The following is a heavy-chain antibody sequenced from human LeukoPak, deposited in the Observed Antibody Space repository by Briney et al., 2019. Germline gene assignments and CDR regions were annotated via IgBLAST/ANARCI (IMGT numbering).Heavy chain of an antibody. CDR1: GFTFSSYS. D-gene: IGHD3-22*01. CDR3: ARAGGFKYYYDSSGYSSFDY. CDR2: ISSSSSYI. V-gene: IGHV3-21*01. J-gene: IGHJ4*02. Sequence: PGGSLRLSCAASGFTFSSYSMNWVRQALGKGLEWVSSISSSSSYIYYADSVKGRFTISRDNAKNSLYLQMNSLRAEDTAVYYCARAGGFKYYYDSSGYSSFDYWGQGTLVTVSS.